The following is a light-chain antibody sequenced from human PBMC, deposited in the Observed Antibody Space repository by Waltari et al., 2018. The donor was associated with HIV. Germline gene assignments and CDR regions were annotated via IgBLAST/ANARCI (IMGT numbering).Light chain of an antibody. CDR1: SSDIVTYNL. V-gene: IGLV2-23*02. CDR2: AVT. CDR3: CSYAGTSTWV. J-gene: IGLJ3*02. Sequence: QSALTQPASVSGSPGQSITISCTGTSSDIVTYNLVSWYQQHPDKAPTLIISAVTKRPSGVSMRFSGSKSGNSASLTISGLQAEDEADYHCCSYAGTSTWVFGGGTKLTVL.